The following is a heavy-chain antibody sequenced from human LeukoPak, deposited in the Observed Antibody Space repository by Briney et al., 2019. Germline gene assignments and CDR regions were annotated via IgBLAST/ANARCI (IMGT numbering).Heavy chain of an antibody. CDR2: IWYDGSNK. V-gene: IGHV3-33*06. CDR3: AKVQLGIGVDY. D-gene: IGHD7-27*01. J-gene: IGHJ4*02. Sequence: GRSLRLSCAASGFTFSSYGMHWVRQAPGEGLEWVAVIWYDGSNKYYADSVKGRFTISRDDSKNTLYLQMNSLRAEDTAVYYCAKVQLGIGVDYWGQGTLVTVSS. CDR1: GFTFSSYG.